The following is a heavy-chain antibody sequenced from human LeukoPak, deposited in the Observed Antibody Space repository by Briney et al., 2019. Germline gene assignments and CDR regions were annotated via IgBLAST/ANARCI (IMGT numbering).Heavy chain of an antibody. CDR2: ISYDGSNE. CDR1: EFTFDSYA. V-gene: IGHV3-30*14. J-gene: IGHJ5*02. Sequence: PGGSLRLSCAASEFTFDSYAMHWVRQAPGKGLEWVAVISYDGSNEYYTDSVRGRFSISRDNSKNTLYLQMNSPRAEDTAVYYCARGHQLPAGWFDPWGQGTLVTVSS. D-gene: IGHD1-7*01. CDR3: ARGHQLPAGWFDP.